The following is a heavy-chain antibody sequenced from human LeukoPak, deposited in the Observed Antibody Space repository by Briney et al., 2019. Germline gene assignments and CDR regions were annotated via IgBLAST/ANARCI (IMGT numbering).Heavy chain of an antibody. D-gene: IGHD4-11*01. Sequence: ASVKVSCKASGYTFSNYDIKWVRQATGQGLEWMGWMNPNSGNTGYAQKFQGRVTMTRDTSLSTAYMELSSLRSEDTAMYYCAREGDYSNFDYWGQGTLVTVSS. J-gene: IGHJ4*02. CDR1: GYTFSNYD. CDR2: MNPNSGNT. CDR3: AREGDYSNFDY. V-gene: IGHV1-8*01.